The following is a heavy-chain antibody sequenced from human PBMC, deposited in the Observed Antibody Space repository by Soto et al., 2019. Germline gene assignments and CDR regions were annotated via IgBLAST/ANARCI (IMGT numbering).Heavy chain of an antibody. CDR2: IWYDGGNK. D-gene: IGHD3-22*01. V-gene: IGHV3-33*01. Sequence: KGLEWVAVIWYDGGNKYYADSVKGRFTISRDNSKNTLYLQMNSLRAEDTAVYYCARDYYYDSSGYPLGYWCQGTLVTVSA. J-gene: IGHJ4*02. CDR3: ARDYYYDSSGYPLGY.